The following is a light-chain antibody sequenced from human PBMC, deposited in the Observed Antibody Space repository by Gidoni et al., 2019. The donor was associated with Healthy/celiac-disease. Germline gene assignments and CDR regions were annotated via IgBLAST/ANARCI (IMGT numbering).Light chain of an antibody. CDR1: QSISSW. CDR3: QQYNSYSWT. J-gene: IGKJ1*01. CDR2: KAS. Sequence: DIQMTQSPSTLSASVGDRVTITCRASQSISSWLDWYQRKPGKAPKLLIYKASSLESGVPSRFSGSGSGTEFTLTISSLQPDDFATYYCQQYNSYSWTFGQXTKVEIK. V-gene: IGKV1-5*03.